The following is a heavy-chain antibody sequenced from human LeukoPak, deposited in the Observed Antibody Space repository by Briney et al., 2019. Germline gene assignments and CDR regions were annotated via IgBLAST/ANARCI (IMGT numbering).Heavy chain of an antibody. CDR2: ISSSSSYI. CDR3: ARVVAVAGVDY. Sequence: GCSLTLSCAASGFTFSNYSMNWVRQAPGKGLEWVSSISSSSSYIYYADSVKGRFTISRDNAKNSLYLQMNSLRAEDTAVYYCARVVAVAGVDYWGQGTLVTVSS. CDR1: GFTFSNYS. J-gene: IGHJ4*02. D-gene: IGHD6-19*01. V-gene: IGHV3-21*01.